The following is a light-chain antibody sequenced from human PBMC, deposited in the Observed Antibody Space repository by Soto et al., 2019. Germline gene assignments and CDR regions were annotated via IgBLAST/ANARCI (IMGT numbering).Light chain of an antibody. V-gene: IGKV3-15*01. Sequence: EIVLTQSPATLAVFPGETATLSCGASQSVSNNLAWYHQKPGQAPRPLIYGASTRATGVPARFSGSGSGTEFTLTISSLQSEDSAIYYCQQYSSWPFTVGPGTKVAIE. CDR2: GAS. CDR1: QSVSNN. CDR3: QQYSSWPFT. J-gene: IGKJ3*01.